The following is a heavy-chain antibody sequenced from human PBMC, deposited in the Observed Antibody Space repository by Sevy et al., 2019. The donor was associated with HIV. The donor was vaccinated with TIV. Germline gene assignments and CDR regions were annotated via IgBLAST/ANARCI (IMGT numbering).Heavy chain of an antibody. CDR2: LRPNSGET. J-gene: IGHJ3*01. Sequence: ASVKVSCRATEYPYTTYSIDWFRPVARRGFEWLGWLRPNSGETAYAPSFQGRLTFTRDTSISTAYMELSSLTSDDTAIYYCARWGGESMDRFDVWGRGTMVTVSS. D-gene: IGHD3-10*01. CDR1: EYPYTTYS. CDR3: ARWGGESMDRFDV. V-gene: IGHV1-8*01.